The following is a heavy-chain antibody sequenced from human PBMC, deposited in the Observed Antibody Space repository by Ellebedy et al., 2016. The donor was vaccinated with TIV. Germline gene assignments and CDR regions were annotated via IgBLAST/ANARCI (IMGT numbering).Heavy chain of an antibody. CDR2: ISAYNGNT. J-gene: IGHJ1*01. CDR1: GYTFTSYG. CDR3: ARDSGSYRAEYFQH. D-gene: IGHD1-26*01. Sequence: ASVKVSCXASGYTFTSYGISWVRQAPGQGLEWMGWISAYNGNTNYAQKLQGRVTMTTDTSTSTAYMELRSLRSDDTAVYYCARDSGSYRAEYFQHWGQGTLVTVSS. V-gene: IGHV1-18*01.